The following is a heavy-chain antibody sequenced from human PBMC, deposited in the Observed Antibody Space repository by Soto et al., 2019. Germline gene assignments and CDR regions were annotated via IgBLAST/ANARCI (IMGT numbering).Heavy chain of an antibody. J-gene: IGHJ5*02. D-gene: IGHD3-22*01. CDR1: GGSISSGGYY. Sequence: PTENLSLTCTVSGGSISSGGYYWSWIRQHPGKGLEWIGYIYYSGSTYYNPSLKSRVTISVDTSKNQFSLKLSSVTAADTALYYCARETYDDHSSLVSHWFDPCGQRTLVTVSS. V-gene: IGHV4-31*03. CDR3: ARETYDDHSSLVSHWFDP. CDR2: IYYSGST.